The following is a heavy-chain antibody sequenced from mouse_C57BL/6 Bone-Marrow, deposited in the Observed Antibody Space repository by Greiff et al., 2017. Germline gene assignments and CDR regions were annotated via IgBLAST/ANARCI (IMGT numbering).Heavy chain of an antibody. Sequence: SGAELVRPGASVKLSCTASGFNIKDDYMHWVKQRPEQGLEWIGWIDPENGDTEYASKFQGKATITADTSSNTAYLQLSSLTSEDTAVYYCTTFYSRDYWGQGTTLTVSS. CDR3: TTFYSRDY. J-gene: IGHJ2*01. CDR1: GFNIKDDY. D-gene: IGHD1-1*01. CDR2: IDPENGDT. V-gene: IGHV14-4*01.